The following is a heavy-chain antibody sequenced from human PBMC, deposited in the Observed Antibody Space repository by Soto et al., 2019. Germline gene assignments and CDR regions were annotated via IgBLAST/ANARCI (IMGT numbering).Heavy chain of an antibody. D-gene: IGHD2-2*01. Sequence: SVKVSCKASGGTFSSYAMSWVRQAPGQGLECMGGIIPIFGTANYAQKFQGRVTITADKSTSTAYMELSSLRSEDTAVYYCARIIVVVPAGHLDYYYYYGMDVWGQGTTVTVSS. V-gene: IGHV1-69*06. J-gene: IGHJ6*02. CDR3: ARIIVVVPAGHLDYYYYYGMDV. CDR1: GGTFSSYA. CDR2: IIPIFGTA.